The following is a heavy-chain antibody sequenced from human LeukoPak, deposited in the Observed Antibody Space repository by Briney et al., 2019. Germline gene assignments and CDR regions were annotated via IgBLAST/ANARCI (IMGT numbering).Heavy chain of an antibody. CDR3: ARDGGSTGWVDY. CDR1: GFTFSDFG. D-gene: IGHD6-19*01. CDR2: ISDDGNNK. J-gene: IGHJ4*02. V-gene: IGHV3-30*03. Sequence: GGSLRLSCAASGFTFSDFGMHWVRQAPGKGLEWVAVISDDGNNKYYADSVKGRFTISRDNSKNTLYLQMNSLRAEDTAVYYCARDGGSTGWVDYWGQGTLVTVSS.